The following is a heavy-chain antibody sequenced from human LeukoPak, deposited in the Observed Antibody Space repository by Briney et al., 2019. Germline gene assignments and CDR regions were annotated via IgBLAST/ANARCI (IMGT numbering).Heavy chain of an antibody. CDR3: ARSLYDFWSGYKY. Sequence: SETLSLTCTVSGGSISSGDYYWSWIRQPPGTGLEWIGYIYYSGSTYYNPSLKSRVTISVDTSKNQSSLKLSSVTAADTAVYYCARSLYDFWSGYKYWGQGTLVTVSS. CDR2: IYYSGST. J-gene: IGHJ4*02. D-gene: IGHD3-3*01. V-gene: IGHV4-30-4*08. CDR1: GGSISSGDYY.